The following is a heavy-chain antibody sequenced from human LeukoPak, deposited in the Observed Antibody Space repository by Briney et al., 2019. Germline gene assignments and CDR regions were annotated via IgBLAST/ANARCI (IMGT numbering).Heavy chain of an antibody. CDR3: ARDAGIAEEPFLSDY. D-gene: IGHD6-13*01. CDR1: GFTFSSYS. Sequence: GGSLRLSCAASGFTFSSYSMNWVRQAPGKGLEWVSSISSSSSYIYYADSVKGRFTISRDNAKNSLYLQMNSLRAEDTAVYYCARDAGIAEEPFLSDYWGQGTLVTVSS. V-gene: IGHV3-21*01. CDR2: ISSSSSYI. J-gene: IGHJ4*02.